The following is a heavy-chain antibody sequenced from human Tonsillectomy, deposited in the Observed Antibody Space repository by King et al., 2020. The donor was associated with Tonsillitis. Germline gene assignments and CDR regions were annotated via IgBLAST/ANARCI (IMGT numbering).Heavy chain of an antibody. V-gene: IGHV3-21*01. CDR2: ISSSSYI. Sequence: VQLVESGGGLVKPGGSLRLSCAASGFTFSSYSMNWVRQAPGKGLEWVSSISSSSYIYYADSVKGRFTISRDNAKNSLYLQMNSLRAEDTAVYYCAALLVGATRGAFDIWGQGTMVTVSS. J-gene: IGHJ3*02. CDR3: AALLVGATRGAFDI. CDR1: GFTFSSYS. D-gene: IGHD1-26*01.